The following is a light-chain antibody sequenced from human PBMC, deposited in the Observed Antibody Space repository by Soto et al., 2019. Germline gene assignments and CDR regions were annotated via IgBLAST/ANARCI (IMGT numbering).Light chain of an antibody. CDR3: QQNYDTPIT. Sequence: DFEMTQSPSSLSAFVGDRVTMTCRASQSIGTFLSWYQQKSGRAPKLLIYAASSLQIGVPSRFSGRGSGTNFTLTISSLQPEDFATYFCQQNYDTPITFGQGTRLE. J-gene: IGKJ5*01. CDR2: AAS. CDR1: QSIGTF. V-gene: IGKV1-39*01.